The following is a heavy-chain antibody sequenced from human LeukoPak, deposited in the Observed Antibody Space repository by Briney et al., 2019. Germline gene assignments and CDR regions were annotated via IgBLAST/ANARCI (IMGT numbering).Heavy chain of an antibody. CDR1: GFTFSSYW. V-gene: IGHV3-7*04. D-gene: IGHD3-22*01. J-gene: IGHJ4*02. Sequence: PGESLRLSCAASGFTFSSYWMSWVRQAPGKGLEWVANIKKDGSEKYYVDSVKGRFTISRDNAKNSLFLQMNSLRAEETAVYYCARGEYYYDGGYWGQGTLVTVSS. CDR2: IKKDGSEK. CDR3: ARGEYYYDGGY.